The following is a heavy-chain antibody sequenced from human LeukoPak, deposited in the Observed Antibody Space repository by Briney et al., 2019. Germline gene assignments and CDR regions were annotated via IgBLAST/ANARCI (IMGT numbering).Heavy chain of an antibody. Sequence: SETLSLTCTVSGGSISSSSYYWGWIRQPPGKGLEWIGSIYYSGSTYYNPSLKSRVTISVDTSKNQFSLKLSSVTAADTAVYYCARFYQVVMDAFDIWGQGTMFTVSS. V-gene: IGHV4-39*07. CDR3: ARFYQVVMDAFDI. CDR1: GGSISSSSYY. CDR2: IYYSGST. J-gene: IGHJ3*02. D-gene: IGHD3-22*01.